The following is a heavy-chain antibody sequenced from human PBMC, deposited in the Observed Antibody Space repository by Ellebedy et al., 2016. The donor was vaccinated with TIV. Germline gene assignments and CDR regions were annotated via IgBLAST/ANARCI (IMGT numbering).Heavy chain of an antibody. CDR3: ATERDTTGTET. D-gene: IGHD1-1*01. CDR1: RYTFTSYD. J-gene: IGHJ4*02. V-gene: IGHV1-8*01. CDR2: MNPNSGNT. Sequence: ASVKVSXKASRYTFTSYDINWVRQATGQGLEWMGWMNPNSGNTGYAQKFQGRVTMTRNTSISTAYMELSSLRSEDTAVYYCATERDTTGTETWGQGTLVTVSS.